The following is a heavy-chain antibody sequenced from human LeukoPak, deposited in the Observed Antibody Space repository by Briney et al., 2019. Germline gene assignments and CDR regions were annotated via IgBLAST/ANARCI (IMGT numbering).Heavy chain of an antibody. Sequence: AGGSLRLSCAASGFTFSSCSMNWVRQAPGKGLEWVSSISSSSSYIYYADSVKGRFTISRDNAKNSLYLQMNSLRAEDTAVYYCARGGQWLVLGPNWFDPWGQGTLVTVSS. CDR3: ARGGQWLVLGPNWFDP. V-gene: IGHV3-21*01. CDR1: GFTFSSCS. CDR2: ISSSSSYI. J-gene: IGHJ5*02. D-gene: IGHD6-19*01.